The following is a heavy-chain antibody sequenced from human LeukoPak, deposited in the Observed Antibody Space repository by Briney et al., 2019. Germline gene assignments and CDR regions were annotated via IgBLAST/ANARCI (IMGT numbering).Heavy chain of an antibody. J-gene: IGHJ6*03. CDR2: IYYSGTT. Sequence: PSETLSLTCSVSGGSISSSGYYWNWIRQPPGKGLEWVGSIYYSGTTYYNSSLKSRVTISEDTSKNRFSLMLTSVTAADTAVYYYIDVWSEGTTVIVSS. CDR3: IDV. CDR1: GGSISSSGYY. V-gene: IGHV4-39*01.